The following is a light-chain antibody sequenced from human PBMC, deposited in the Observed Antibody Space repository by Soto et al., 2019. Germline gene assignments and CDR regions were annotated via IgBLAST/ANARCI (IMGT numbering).Light chain of an antibody. J-gene: IGKJ3*01. Sequence: DIQMTQSPSTLSASVGDRVTITCRASQSVSGWLAWYQQKPGRAPNLLIFDASSLVSGVPSRFSGSGSGTEFTLTTTNLQPDDFATYHCQHYKSSQFTFGPGTKVDIK. V-gene: IGKV1-5*01. CDR1: QSVSGW. CDR3: QHYKSSQFT. CDR2: DAS.